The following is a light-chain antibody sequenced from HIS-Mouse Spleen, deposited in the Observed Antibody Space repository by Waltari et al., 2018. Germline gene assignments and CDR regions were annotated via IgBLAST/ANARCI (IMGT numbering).Light chain of an antibody. CDR1: ALPTQY. V-gene: IGLV3-10*01. Sequence: SYELTQPPSVSVSPGQTARITCPGVALPTQYPYWYQQKSGQAPVLVIYEDSKRPSGIPERFSGSSSGTMATLTISGAQVEDEADYYCYSTDSSGNHRVFGGGTKLTVL. CDR3: YSTDSSGNHRV. CDR2: EDS. J-gene: IGLJ2*01.